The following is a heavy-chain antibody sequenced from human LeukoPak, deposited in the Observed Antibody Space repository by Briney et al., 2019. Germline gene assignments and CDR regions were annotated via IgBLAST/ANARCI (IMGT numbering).Heavy chain of an antibody. CDR1: GFTFSSYA. CDR3: ATVRETWGDYAHPYYGMDV. D-gene: IGHD4-17*01. Sequence: GGSLRLSCAASGFTFSSYALHWVRQAPGKGLDWVALISYEGSAKYYADSVRGRFTISRDNSKSTLYLQVSSLRPEDTAVYYCATVRETWGDYAHPYYGMDVWGQGTTVTVSS. V-gene: IGHV3-30*04. J-gene: IGHJ6*02. CDR2: ISYEGSAK.